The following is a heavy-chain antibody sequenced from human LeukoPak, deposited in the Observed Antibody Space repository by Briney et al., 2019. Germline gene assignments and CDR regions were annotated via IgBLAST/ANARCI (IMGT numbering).Heavy chain of an antibody. Sequence: ASVKVSCKASGYTFTSYYMHWVRQAPGQGLEWMGIINPSGGSTSYAQKFQGRVSMTRDTSISTAYMELSRLRSDDTAVYYCARGLSGPYYYYYMDVWGKGTTVTVPS. CDR3: ARGLSGPYYYYYMDV. CDR1: GYTFTSYY. CDR2: INPSGGST. J-gene: IGHJ6*03. D-gene: IGHD2-15*01. V-gene: IGHV1-46*01.